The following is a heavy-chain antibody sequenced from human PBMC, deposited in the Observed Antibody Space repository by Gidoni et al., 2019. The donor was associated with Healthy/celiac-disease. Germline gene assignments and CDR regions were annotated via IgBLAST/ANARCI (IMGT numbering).Heavy chain of an antibody. CDR1: GFTFSSYA. CDR2: ISGSGGST. V-gene: IGHV3-23*01. CDR3: AKDPLAGQGGDY. J-gene: IGHJ4*02. D-gene: IGHD2-15*01. Sequence: EVQLLESGGGLVQPGGSLLLSCAASGFTFSSYALRWVRQATGKGLEWVAAISGSGGSTYYADSVKCRFTIARDNSKNTLYRQMNSLRVEDTAVYYCAKDPLAGQGGDYWGQGNLVTVSS.